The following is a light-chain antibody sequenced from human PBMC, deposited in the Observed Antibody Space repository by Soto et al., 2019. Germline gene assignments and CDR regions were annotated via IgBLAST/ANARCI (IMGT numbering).Light chain of an antibody. CDR3: QQYNSYPHT. Sequence: DIQMTQSPSTLSASVGDRVTITCRASQSISTWLAWYQQKPGKAPKLLIYNASSLRNGVPSRFSGSGSGTEFTLTIYSLQPEDFASYYCQQYNSYPHTFGQGTKVEIK. V-gene: IGKV1-5*03. CDR2: NAS. CDR1: QSISTW. J-gene: IGKJ2*01.